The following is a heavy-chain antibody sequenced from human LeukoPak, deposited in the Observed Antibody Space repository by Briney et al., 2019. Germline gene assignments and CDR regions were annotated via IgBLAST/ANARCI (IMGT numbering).Heavy chain of an antibody. CDR1: GGSFSGYY. CDR3: ARAYYHGSGNRPLFGY. D-gene: IGHD3-10*01. J-gene: IGHJ4*02. CDR2: INHSGST. Sequence: SQTLSLTCAVYGGSFSGYYWSWIRQPPGKGLEWIGGINHSGSTNYNPSLKSRVTISVDTSKNQFSLKLSSVTAADTAVYYCARAYYHGSGNRPLFGYWGQGTLVTVSS. V-gene: IGHV4-34*01.